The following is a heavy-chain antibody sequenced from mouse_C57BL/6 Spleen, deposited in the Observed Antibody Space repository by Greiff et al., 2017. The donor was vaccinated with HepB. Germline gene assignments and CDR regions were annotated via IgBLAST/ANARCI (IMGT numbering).Heavy chain of an antibody. D-gene: IGHD1-1*01. J-gene: IGHJ4*01. CDR1: GFTFSSYA. CDR2: ISDGGSYT. CDR3: AREGDYYGRNYAMDY. Sequence: DVHLVESGGGLVKPGGSLKLSCAASGFTFSSYAMSWVRQTPEKRLEWIATISDGGSYTYYPDNVKGRFTISRDNAKNNLYLQMSHLKSEDTAMYYCAREGDYYGRNYAMDYWGQGTSVTVSS. V-gene: IGHV5-4*01.